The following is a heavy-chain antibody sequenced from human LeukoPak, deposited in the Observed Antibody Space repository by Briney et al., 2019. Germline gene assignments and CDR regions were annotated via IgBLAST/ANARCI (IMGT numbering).Heavy chain of an antibody. D-gene: IGHD3-22*01. CDR2: IWADGAP. Sequence: SETLSLTCTVSGGSISSGNYYWSWLPQPAGKGLEWIGRIWADGAPTYRPSLKSRVTISVDTSKNQFSLRLSSVTAADTAVYYCARGRDNRGYQFMGFDSWGQGTLVTVSS. J-gene: IGHJ4*02. CDR3: ARGRDNRGYQFMGFDS. CDR1: GGSISSGNYY. V-gene: IGHV4-61*02.